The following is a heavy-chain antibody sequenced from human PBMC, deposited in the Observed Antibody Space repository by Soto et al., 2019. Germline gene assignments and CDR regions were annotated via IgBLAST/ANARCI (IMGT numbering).Heavy chain of an antibody. CDR2: IYYSGST. V-gene: IGHV4-59*08. J-gene: IGHJ4*02. D-gene: IGHD3-22*01. CDR1: GGSINTYY. CDR3: ARLGGYYQAFDQ. Sequence: SETLSLTCTVSGGSINTYYWSWFRQPPGKGLEWIGYIYYSGSTTYNPSLKSRVTISVDTSKNQFSLKLNSVTAADTAVYYCARLGGYYQAFDQWGQGSLVTVSS.